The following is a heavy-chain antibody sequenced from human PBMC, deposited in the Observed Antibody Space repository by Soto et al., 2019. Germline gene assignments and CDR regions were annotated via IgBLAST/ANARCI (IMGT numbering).Heavy chain of an antibody. Sequence: GGSLRLSCAVSGFTFGSYWMNWVRLIPGKGLEWVAYIKPDGSATYYVDSVKGRFTISRDNAKNSLYLQMTRLRVEDTSVYYCARAGYCGPGCYYYFDYWGQGTLVTVSS. CDR2: IKPDGSAT. CDR1: GFTFGSYW. CDR3: ARAGYCGPGCYYYFDY. J-gene: IGHJ4*02. D-gene: IGHD2-21*02. V-gene: IGHV3-7*01.